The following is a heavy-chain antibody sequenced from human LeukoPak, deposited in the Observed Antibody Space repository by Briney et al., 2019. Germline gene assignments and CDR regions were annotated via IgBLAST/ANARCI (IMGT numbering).Heavy chain of an antibody. D-gene: IGHD2-15*01. J-gene: IGHJ4*02. CDR3: ARRVGGYCDGGSCYRPGVYYFDY. CDR1: DGSVNSSSYY. V-gene: IGHV4-39*01. Sequence: SETLSLTCTVSDGSVNSSSYYWGWIRQPPGKGLEWIGSIYYSGDIKYNPSLKSRVTISVDTSENQFSLKLSSVTAADTAVYYCARRVGGYCDGGSCYRPGVYYFDYWGQGTLVTVSS. CDR2: IYYSGDI.